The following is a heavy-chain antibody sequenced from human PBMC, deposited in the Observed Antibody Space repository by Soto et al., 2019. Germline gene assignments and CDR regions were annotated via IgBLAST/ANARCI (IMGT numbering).Heavy chain of an antibody. CDR1: GYSFTTYW. CDR2: IYPGDSDT. V-gene: IGHV5-51*01. D-gene: IGHD3-3*01. J-gene: IGHJ4*02. CDR3: ATGPSGYYAYFDY. Sequence: GESLKISCKGSGYSFTTYWIAWVRQMPGKGLEWMGIIYPGDSDTKYSPSFQGQVTISADKSISTAYLQWSSLKASDTALYYCATGPSGYYAYFDYWGQGTLVTVSS.